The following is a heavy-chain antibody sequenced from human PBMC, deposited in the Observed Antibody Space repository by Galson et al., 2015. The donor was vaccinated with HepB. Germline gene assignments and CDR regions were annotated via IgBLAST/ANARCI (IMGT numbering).Heavy chain of an antibody. V-gene: IGHV3-23*01. Sequence: SLRLSCAASGFTFSSYAMSWVRQAPGKGLEWASAISGSGGSTYYADSVKGRFTISRDNSKNTLYLQMNSLRAEDTAVYYCAKDALGYSSGWYVGGGYYWGQGTLVTVSS. CDR2: ISGSGGST. CDR3: AKDALGYSSGWYVGGGYY. J-gene: IGHJ4*02. CDR1: GFTFSSYA. D-gene: IGHD6-19*01.